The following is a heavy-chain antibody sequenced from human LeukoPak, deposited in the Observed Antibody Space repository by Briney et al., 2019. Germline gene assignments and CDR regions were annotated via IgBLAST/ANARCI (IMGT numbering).Heavy chain of an antibody. D-gene: IGHD6-19*01. CDR2: IHGSASYN. V-gene: IGHV3-21*04. CDR1: GFIFSNYY. J-gene: IGHJ4*02. Sequence: GGSLRLSCAASGFIFSNYYLNWVRQAPGKGLEWVSCIHGSASYNYYADSVKGRFTVSRDNSKNTLYLQMNSLKAEDTAVYFCARVIRSSGWYVDFWGQGTLVTVSS. CDR3: ARVIRSSGWYVDF.